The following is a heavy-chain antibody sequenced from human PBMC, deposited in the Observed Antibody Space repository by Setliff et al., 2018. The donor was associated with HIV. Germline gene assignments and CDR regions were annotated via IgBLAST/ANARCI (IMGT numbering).Heavy chain of an antibody. J-gene: IGHJ6*03. CDR1: GFTFSDYY. CDR2: ISSSSSTI. V-gene: IGHV3-11*04. Sequence: GGSLRLSCAASGFTFSDYYMSWIRQAPGKGLEWVSYISSSSSTIYYADSVKGRFTISRDNAKNSLYLQMNSLRAEDTAVYHCAKAGVEWLFHTGYYYYMDVWGKGTTVTVSS. CDR3: AKAGVEWLFHTGYYYYMDV. D-gene: IGHD3-3*01.